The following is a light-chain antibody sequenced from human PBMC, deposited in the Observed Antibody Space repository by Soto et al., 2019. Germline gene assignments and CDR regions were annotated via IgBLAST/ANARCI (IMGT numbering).Light chain of an antibody. V-gene: IGKV1-33*01. J-gene: IGKJ5*01. Sequence: DIQMTQSPSSLSASVGDRVTITCQASQDISNYLNWYQQKPGKAPKLLIYDASNLETGVPSRFSGNGSGTEFTFTISSLHPEDIATYYCQQYDNLPVTFGQGTRLEIK. CDR2: DAS. CDR3: QQYDNLPVT. CDR1: QDISNY.